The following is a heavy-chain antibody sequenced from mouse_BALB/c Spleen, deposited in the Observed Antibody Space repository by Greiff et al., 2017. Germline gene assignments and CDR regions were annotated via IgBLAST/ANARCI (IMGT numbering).Heavy chain of an antibody. CDR2: ISSGGSYT. CDR3: ARLTTATSY. Sequence: EVQLQQSGGGLVKPGGSLKLSCAASGFTFSSYAMSWVRQSPEKRLEWVAEISSGGSYTYYPDTVTGRFTISRDNAKNTLYLEMSSLRSEDTAMYYCARLTTATSYWGQGTLVTVSA. CDR1: GFTFSSYA. D-gene: IGHD1-2*01. J-gene: IGHJ3*01. V-gene: IGHV5-9-4*01.